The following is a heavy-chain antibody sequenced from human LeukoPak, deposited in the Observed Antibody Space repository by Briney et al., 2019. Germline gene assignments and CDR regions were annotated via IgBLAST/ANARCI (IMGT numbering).Heavy chain of an antibody. CDR1: GFTFSSYW. CDR2: IKQDGSEK. D-gene: IGHD3-22*01. CDR3: TRFLFYYDSSGYYDYFDY. V-gene: IGHV3-7*01. Sequence: GGSLRLSCAASGFTFSSYWMSWVRQAPGKGLEWVANIKQDGSEKYYVDSVKGRFTISRDNAKNTVYLQMNSLRAEDTAVYYCTRFLFYYDSSGYYDYFDYWGQGTLVTVSS. J-gene: IGHJ4*02.